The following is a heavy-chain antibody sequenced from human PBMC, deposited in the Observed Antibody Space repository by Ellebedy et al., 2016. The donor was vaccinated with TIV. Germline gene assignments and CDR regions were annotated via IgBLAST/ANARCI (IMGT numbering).Heavy chain of an antibody. J-gene: IGHJ5*02. Sequence: SETLSLTXAVYGGSFSGYSWSWIRQPPGRGLEWIGEISHNGNTNYKPSLKSRVTISVDTSRNQFTLNLTSVTAADTAVYYCARVRPIHLLYSSSSYWFGPWGQGTLVTVSS. D-gene: IGHD6-6*01. CDR2: ISHNGNT. V-gene: IGHV4-34*01. CDR3: ARVRPIHLLYSSSSYWFGP. CDR1: GGSFSGYS.